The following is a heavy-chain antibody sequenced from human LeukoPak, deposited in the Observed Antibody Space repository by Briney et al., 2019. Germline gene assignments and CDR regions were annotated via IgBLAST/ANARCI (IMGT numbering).Heavy chain of an antibody. Sequence: PGGSLRLSCAASGFTFSSHWMHRVRQAPGKGLVWVARIHSEGHITNYADSVKGRFTISRDNSKNTLYLQMNSLRVEDTAVYYCVRDGWGHYYTSEVDYWGQGSLVTVSS. CDR1: GFTFSSHW. CDR3: VRDGWGHYYTSEVDY. D-gene: IGHD3-3*01. CDR2: IHSEGHIT. V-gene: IGHV3-74*01. J-gene: IGHJ4*02.